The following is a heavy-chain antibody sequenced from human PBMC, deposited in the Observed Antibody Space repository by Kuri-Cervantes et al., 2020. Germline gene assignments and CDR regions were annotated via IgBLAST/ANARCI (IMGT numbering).Heavy chain of an antibody. D-gene: IGHD3-9*01. J-gene: IGHJ4*02. CDR1: GGSISSYY. CDR3: ARYHDTAGYYFDF. Sequence: SETLSLTCTVSGGSISSYYWSWIRQSPGKGLEWIGYTDYSGVSSYNPSLKSRVTMSVATSKKQFSLELVSVTAADTAVYYCARYHDTAGYYFDFWGQGALVTVSS. V-gene: IGHV4-59*01. CDR2: TDYSGVS.